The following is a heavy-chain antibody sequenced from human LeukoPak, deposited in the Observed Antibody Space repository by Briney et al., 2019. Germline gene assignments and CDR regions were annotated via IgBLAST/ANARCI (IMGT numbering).Heavy chain of an antibody. CDR3: ARGLFMVRGQSSGGFDP. J-gene: IGHJ5*02. Sequence: SETLSLTCSVSGDSISSDLYYWSWIRQPAGKGLEWIGRIYTTGSTNYNPSLKSRITISVDTSKNQFSLNLSSVTAADTAVYYCARGLFMVRGQSSGGFDPWGQGTLVTVSS. CDR1: GDSISSDLYY. V-gene: IGHV4-61*02. D-gene: IGHD3-10*01. CDR2: IYTTGST.